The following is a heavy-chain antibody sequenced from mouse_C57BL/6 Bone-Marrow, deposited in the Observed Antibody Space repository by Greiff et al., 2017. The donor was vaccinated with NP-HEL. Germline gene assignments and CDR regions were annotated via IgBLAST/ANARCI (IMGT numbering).Heavy chain of an antibody. CDR3: TSPYGYDTWFAY. V-gene: IGHV5-9-1*02. D-gene: IGHD2-2*01. CDR1: GFTFSSYA. Sequence: EVKVEESGEGLVKPGGSLKLSCAASGFTFSSYAMSWVRQTPEKRLEWVAYISSGGDYIYYADTVKGRFTISRDNARNTLYLQMSSLKSEDTAMYYCTSPYGYDTWFAYWGQGTLVTVSA. J-gene: IGHJ3*01. CDR2: ISSGGDYI.